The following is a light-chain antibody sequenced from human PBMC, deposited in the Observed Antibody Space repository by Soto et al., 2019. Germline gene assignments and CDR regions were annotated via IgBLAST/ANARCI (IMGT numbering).Light chain of an antibody. V-gene: IGKV1-5*01. Sequence: DIQMTQSPSTLSASVGDRFTIACRASQGISSWLAWYQQKPGKAPKLLIYDASSLESGVPSRFSGSGSGTEFTLTISSLQPDDFATYYCQQYNSYSITFGQGTRLEI. CDR2: DAS. J-gene: IGKJ5*01. CDR3: QQYNSYSIT. CDR1: QGISSW.